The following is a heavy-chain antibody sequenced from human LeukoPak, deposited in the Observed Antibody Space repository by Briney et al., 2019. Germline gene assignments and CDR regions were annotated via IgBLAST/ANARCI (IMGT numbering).Heavy chain of an antibody. CDR3: ANLLVVNDY. V-gene: IGHV3-23*01. D-gene: IGHD2-15*01. Sequence: GGSLRLSCAASGFTFSSYAMNWVRQAPGKGLEWVSAINAGGGSTYYADSVKGRFTISRDNSKNTLYLQMNSLRAEDTAVYYCANLLVVNDYWGQGTLVTVSS. CDR1: GFTFSSYA. J-gene: IGHJ4*02. CDR2: INAGGGST.